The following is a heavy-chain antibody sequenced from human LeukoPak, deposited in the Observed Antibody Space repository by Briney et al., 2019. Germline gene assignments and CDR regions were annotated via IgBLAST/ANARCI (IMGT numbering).Heavy chain of an antibody. J-gene: IGHJ6*02. CDR3: AREGYYDSSGFYYGMDV. CDR1: GGSISSHNW. CDR2: INHSGST. Sequence: SETLSLTCAVSGGSISSHNWWSWVRQPPGRGLEWTGEINHSGSTNYNPSLKSRVTISVDTSKNQFSLKLSSVTAADTAVYYCAREGYYDSSGFYYGMDVWGQGTTVTVSS. V-gene: IGHV4-4*02. D-gene: IGHD3-22*01.